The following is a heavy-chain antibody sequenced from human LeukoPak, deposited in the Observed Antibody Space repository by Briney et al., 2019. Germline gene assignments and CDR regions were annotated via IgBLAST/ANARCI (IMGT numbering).Heavy chain of an antibody. CDR3: ARNSKTGYSSSWYVY. Sequence: GASVKVSCKSSGYTFTGYYMHWVRQAPGQGHEWMGWINPNSGGTNYAQKFQGRVTMTRDTSISTAYMELSRLRSDDTAVYYCARNSKTGYSSSWYVYWGQGTLVTVSS. CDR2: INPNSGGT. CDR1: GYTFTGYY. D-gene: IGHD6-13*01. J-gene: IGHJ4*02. V-gene: IGHV1-2*02.